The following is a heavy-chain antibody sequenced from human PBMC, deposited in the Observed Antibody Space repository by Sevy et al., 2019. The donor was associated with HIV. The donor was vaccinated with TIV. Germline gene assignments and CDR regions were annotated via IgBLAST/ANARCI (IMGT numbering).Heavy chain of an antibody. D-gene: IGHD1-1*01. Sequence: GGSLRLSCTTSGFTFGDYAMNWVRQAPGNGLEWVAFLKSKADGGTVDHAASVKGRFTISRDDSKSIAYLQMNDLTTEGTGVYYCTRWKGLQSIFDYWGQGALVTVSS. V-gene: IGHV3-49*04. CDR3: TRWKGLQSIFDY. CDR1: GFTFGDYA. J-gene: IGHJ4*02. CDR2: LKSKADGGTV.